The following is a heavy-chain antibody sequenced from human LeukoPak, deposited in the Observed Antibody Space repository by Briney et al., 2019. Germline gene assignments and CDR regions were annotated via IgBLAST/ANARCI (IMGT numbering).Heavy chain of an antibody. D-gene: IGHD3-22*01. CDR3: AKGVLPDYYDSSGTLFDY. V-gene: IGHV3-9*01. Sequence: GGSLRLSCAASGFTFDDYAMHWVRQAPGKGLEWVSGISWNSGSIGYADSVKGRFTISRDNAKNSLYLQMNSLRAEDTALYYCAKGVLPDYYDSSGTLFDYWGQGTLVTVSS. CDR2: ISWNSGSI. J-gene: IGHJ4*02. CDR1: GFTFDDYA.